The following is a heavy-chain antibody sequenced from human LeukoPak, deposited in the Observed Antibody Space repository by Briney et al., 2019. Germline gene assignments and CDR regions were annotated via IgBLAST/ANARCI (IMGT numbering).Heavy chain of an antibody. CDR1: GGSISSYY. CDR2: IYNSGST. V-gene: IGHV4-59*12. D-gene: IGHD1-26*01. Sequence: SETLSLTCTVSGGSISSYYWNWIRQPPGKGLEWIGYIYNSGSTNNNPSLKSRVTISVDTSKKQFSLKLSSVTAADTAMYYCARRRDLYSGSYYPFDYWGQGTLVTVSS. J-gene: IGHJ4*02. CDR3: ARRRDLYSGSYYPFDY.